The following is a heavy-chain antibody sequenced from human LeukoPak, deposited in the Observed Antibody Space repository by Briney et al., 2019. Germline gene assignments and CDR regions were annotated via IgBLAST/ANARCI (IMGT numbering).Heavy chain of an antibody. CDR3: ARDLGNWNYGDY. Sequence: ASVKVSCKASGYTFTSYGISWVRQAPGQGLAWMGWISAYNGNTSYAQKLQGRVTMTTDTSTSTAYMELRSLRSDDTAVYYCARDLGNWNYGDYWGQGTLVTVSS. CDR1: GYTFTSYG. CDR2: ISAYNGNT. J-gene: IGHJ4*02. V-gene: IGHV1-18*01. D-gene: IGHD1-7*01.